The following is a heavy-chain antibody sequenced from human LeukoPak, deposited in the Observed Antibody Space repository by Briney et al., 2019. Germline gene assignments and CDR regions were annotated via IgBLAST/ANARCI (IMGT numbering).Heavy chain of an antibody. CDR1: GGSISRSSYY. J-gene: IGHJ5*02. CDR3: ARATRNYDSSGYWRIDWFDP. D-gene: IGHD3-22*01. CDR2: IYYSGST. Sequence: SETLSLICTVSGGSISRSSYYWGWIRQPPGKGLEWIGSIYYSGSTYYNPSLKSRVTISADTSKNQFSLKLSSVTAADTAVYYCARATRNYDSSGYWRIDWFDPWGQGTLVTVSS. V-gene: IGHV4-39*07.